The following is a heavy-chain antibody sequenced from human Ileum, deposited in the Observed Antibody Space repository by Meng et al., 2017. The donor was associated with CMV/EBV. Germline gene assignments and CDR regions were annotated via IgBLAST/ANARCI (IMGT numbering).Heavy chain of an antibody. Sequence: EVQLVESGGLGVQPGASLRLSCAASGFTFDDYSMHWVRQRPGKGLEWISIINWDGTNTDYADSVRGRFTISRDNSRNSLYLEMNSLRTEDTAFYFCARDGHWGQGTLVTVSS. CDR2: INWDGTNT. V-gene: IGHV3-43*01. CDR1: GFTFDDYS. J-gene: IGHJ4*02. CDR3: ARDGH.